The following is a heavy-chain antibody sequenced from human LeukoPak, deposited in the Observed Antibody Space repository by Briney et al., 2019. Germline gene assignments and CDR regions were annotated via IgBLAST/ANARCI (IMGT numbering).Heavy chain of an antibody. CDR3: ARDQSGYSYGFDY. CDR2: IYYSGST. CDR1: GGSISSYY. J-gene: IGHJ4*02. Sequence: KASETLSRTCTGSGGSISSYYWSWIRQPPGKGLEWIGYIYYSGSTNYNPSLKSRVTITVDTSKNQFSLKLSSVTAADTAVYYCARDQSGYSYGFDYWGQGTLVTVSS. V-gene: IGHV4-59*01. D-gene: IGHD5-18*01.